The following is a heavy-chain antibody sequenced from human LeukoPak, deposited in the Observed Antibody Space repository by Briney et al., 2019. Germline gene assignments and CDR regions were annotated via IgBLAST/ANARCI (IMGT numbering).Heavy chain of an antibody. CDR1: GFTFTDYY. Sequence: GGSLRLSCTASGFTFTDYYMSWIRQAPGKGLQWLSYISSNGRTIYYADSVKGRFTISRDNAKNSLYLQMNSLRAEDTAVYYCGRQAAPDYWGQGILVTVSS. D-gene: IGHD2-15*01. CDR2: ISSNGRTI. J-gene: IGHJ4*02. CDR3: GRQAAPDY. V-gene: IGHV3-11*04.